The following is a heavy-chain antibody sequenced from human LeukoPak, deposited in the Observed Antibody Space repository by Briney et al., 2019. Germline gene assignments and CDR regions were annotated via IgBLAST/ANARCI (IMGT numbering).Heavy chain of an antibody. Sequence: ASVTVSCKASGYTFTDYYMHWVRQAPGQGLEWMGWIIPNSGGTNYAQKFQGRVSMTRDTSISTAYMELSRLRSDDTAVYYCARATKGADWYFDPWGRGTLVTVSS. V-gene: IGHV1-2*02. CDR3: ARATKGADWYFDP. CDR1: GYTFTDYY. CDR2: IIPNSGGT. J-gene: IGHJ2*01. D-gene: IGHD1-26*01.